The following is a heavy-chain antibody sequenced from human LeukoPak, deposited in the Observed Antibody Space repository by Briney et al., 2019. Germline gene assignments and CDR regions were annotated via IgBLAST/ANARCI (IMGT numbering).Heavy chain of an antibody. Sequence: PSETLSLTCTVSGGSISSYYWSWIRQPPGKGLEWIGYIYYSGSTNYNPSLKSRVTISVDTSKNQFSLKLSSVTAADTAVYYCARQGIAAAGTGAWFDPWGQGTLVTVSS. CDR2: IYYSGST. D-gene: IGHD6-13*01. J-gene: IGHJ5*02. V-gene: IGHV4-59*08. CDR3: ARQGIAAAGTGAWFDP. CDR1: GGSISSYY.